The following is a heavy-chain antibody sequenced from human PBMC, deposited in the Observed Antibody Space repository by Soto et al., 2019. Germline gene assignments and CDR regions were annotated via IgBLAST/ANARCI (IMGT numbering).Heavy chain of an antibody. J-gene: IGHJ4*02. Sequence: EVQLVESGGGLVQPGGSLRLSCAASGFTFSNYDMNWVRQVTGKSPEWVSAIGIAGDTYYTDSVKGRFTVSRENARNSLYLQMNNLGVEDTAIYFCARAAAIDPIDHWGQGTLVTVSS. V-gene: IGHV3-13*04. CDR3: ARAAAIDPIDH. CDR1: GFTFSNYD. D-gene: IGHD6-25*01. CDR2: IGIAGDT.